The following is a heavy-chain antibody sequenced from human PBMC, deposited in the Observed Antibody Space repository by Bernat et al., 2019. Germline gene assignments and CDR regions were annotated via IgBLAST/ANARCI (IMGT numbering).Heavy chain of an antibody. CDR2: ISAYNGNT. J-gene: IGHJ4*02. Sequence: QVQLVQSGAEVKKPGASVKVSCKASGYTFTSYGISWVRQAPGQGLEWMGWISAYNGNTNYAQKLQGRVTMTTDTSTSTAYMELSSLRSEDTAVYYCARGTTIRFLEWLPFDYWGQGTLVTVSS. V-gene: IGHV1-18*01. D-gene: IGHD3-3*01. CDR3: ARGTTIRFLEWLPFDY. CDR1: GYTFTSYG.